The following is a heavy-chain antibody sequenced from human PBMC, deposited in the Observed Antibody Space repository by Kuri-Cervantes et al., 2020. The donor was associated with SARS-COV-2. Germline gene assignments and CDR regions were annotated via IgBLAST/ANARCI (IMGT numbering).Heavy chain of an antibody. V-gene: IGHV3-30-3*01. J-gene: IGHJ4*02. D-gene: IGHD3-3*01. CDR3: ARDGAFTIFVVVIIGDY. CDR1: GFTFSSYA. CDR2: ISYDGSNK. Sequence: GGSLRLSCAASGFTFSSYAMHWVRQAPGKGLEWVAVISYDGSNKYYADSVKGRFTIPRDNSKNTLYLQMNSLRAEDTAVYYCARDGAFTIFVVVIIGDYWGQGTLVTVSS.